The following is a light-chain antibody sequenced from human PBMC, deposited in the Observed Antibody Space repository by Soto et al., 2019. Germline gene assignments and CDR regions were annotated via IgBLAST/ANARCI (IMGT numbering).Light chain of an antibody. V-gene: IGKV3-20*01. J-gene: IGKJ1*01. CDR2: GAS. Sequence: EIVLTQSPGTLSLSPGERATLSCRASQSVSSTYLAWYQQRPGQAPRLLIYGASSRATGIPDRFSGSGSGTDFTLTISGLESEDFAVYYCQQYGNSPTFGQGTKVDIK. CDR1: QSVSSTY. CDR3: QQYGNSPT.